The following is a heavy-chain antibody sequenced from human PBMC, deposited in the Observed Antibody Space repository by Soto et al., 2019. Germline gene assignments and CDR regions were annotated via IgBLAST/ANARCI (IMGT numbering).Heavy chain of an antibody. CDR3: ASDPPCSSDCGLDV. V-gene: IGHV4-61*01. J-gene: IGHJ6*02. Sequence: SETLSLTCAVSGVPVSRGSYYWNWIRQPPGKGLEWIGYISYSGSTNYNPSLRSRVTISLDRSKNQFSLRLNSVTAADTAMYYCASDPPCSSDCGLDVWGQGTTVTVSS. D-gene: IGHD6-6*01. CDR1: GVPVSRGSYY. CDR2: ISYSGST.